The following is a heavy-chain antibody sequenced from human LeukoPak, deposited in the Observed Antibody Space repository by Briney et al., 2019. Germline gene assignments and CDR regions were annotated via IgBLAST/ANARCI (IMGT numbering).Heavy chain of an antibody. Sequence: SETLSLTCTVSGGSISSYYWSWIRQPPGKGLEWIGYIYYSGSTNYNPSLKSRVTISVDTSKNQFSLKLSSVTAADTAVYYCASGTEAGYGYPFDPWGQGTLVTVSS. D-gene: IGHD6-25*01. CDR3: ASGTEAGYGYPFDP. CDR2: IYYSGST. CDR1: GGSISSYY. J-gene: IGHJ5*02. V-gene: IGHV4-59*08.